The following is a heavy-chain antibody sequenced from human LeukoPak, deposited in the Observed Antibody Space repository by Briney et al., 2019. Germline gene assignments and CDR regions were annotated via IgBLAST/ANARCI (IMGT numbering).Heavy chain of an antibody. CDR3: AKDTTMVRGVITRAGFLDY. CDR1: GFTFSSYG. D-gene: IGHD3-10*01. V-gene: IGHV3-30*18. J-gene: IGHJ4*02. CDR2: ISYDGSNK. Sequence: PGGSLRLSCAASGFTFSSYGMHWVRQAPGKGLEWVAVISYDGSNKYYADSVKGRFTISRYNSKNTLYLQMNSLRAEDTAVYYCAKDTTMVRGVITRAGFLDYWGQGTLVTVSS.